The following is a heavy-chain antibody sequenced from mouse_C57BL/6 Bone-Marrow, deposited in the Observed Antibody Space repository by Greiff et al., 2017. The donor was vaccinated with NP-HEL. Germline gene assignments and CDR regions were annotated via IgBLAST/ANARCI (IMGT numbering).Heavy chain of an antibody. CDR2: INPNNGGT. CDR1: GYTFTDYN. V-gene: IGHV1-18*01. Sequence: VQLKESGPELVKPGASVKIPCKASGYTFTDYNMDWVKQSHGKSLEWIGDINPNNGGTIYNQKFKGKATLTVDKSSSTAYMELRSLTSEDTAVYYCAREGKRTWFAYWGQGTLVTVSA. CDR3: AREGKRTWFAY. J-gene: IGHJ3*01.